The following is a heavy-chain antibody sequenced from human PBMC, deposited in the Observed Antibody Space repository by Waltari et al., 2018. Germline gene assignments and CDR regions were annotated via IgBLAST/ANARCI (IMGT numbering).Heavy chain of an antibody. Sequence: QVQLVQSGAEVKKPGASVKVSCKASGYTFTSYAMHWVRQAPGQRLEWMGWIKAGNVNTKDSQKFQGRGSITRDTSAGTAYMELSSLRSEDTAVYYCARGIAAAGTLGYWGQGTLVTVSS. CDR2: IKAGNVNT. V-gene: IGHV1-3*01. D-gene: IGHD6-13*01. CDR1: GYTFTSYA. J-gene: IGHJ4*02. CDR3: ARGIAAAGTLGY.